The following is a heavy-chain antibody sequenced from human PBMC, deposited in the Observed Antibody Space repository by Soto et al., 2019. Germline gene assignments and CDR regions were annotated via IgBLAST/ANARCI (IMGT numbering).Heavy chain of an antibody. CDR2: MNPNSGNT. V-gene: IGHV1-8*01. J-gene: IGHJ6*02. CDR1: GYTFTSYD. Sequence: ASVKVSCKASGYTFTSYDINWVRQATGQGLEWMGWMNPNSGNTGYAQKFQGRVTMTRNTSISTAYMELSSLRSEDTAVYYCARGVTTPRGDGMDVWGQGTTVTVSS. D-gene: IGHD4-17*01. CDR3: ARGVTTPRGDGMDV.